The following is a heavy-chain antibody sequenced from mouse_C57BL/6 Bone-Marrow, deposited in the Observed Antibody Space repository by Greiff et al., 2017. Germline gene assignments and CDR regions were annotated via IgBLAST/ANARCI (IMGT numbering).Heavy chain of an antibody. V-gene: IGHV1-55*01. J-gene: IGHJ2*01. CDR3: ARTTVIAYYFDY. Sequence: QVQLQQPGAELVKPGASVKMSCKASGYTFTSYWITWVKQRPGQGLEWIGDIYPGSGSTNYNEKFKSKATLTVDTSSSTAYMQLSSLTSEDSAVYYCARTTVIAYYFDYWGEGATRTVSS. CDR2: IYPGSGST. CDR1: GYTFTSYW. D-gene: IGHD1-1*01.